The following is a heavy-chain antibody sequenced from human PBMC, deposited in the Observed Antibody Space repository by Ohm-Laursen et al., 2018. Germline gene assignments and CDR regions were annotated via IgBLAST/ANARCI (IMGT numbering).Heavy chain of an antibody. Sequence: TLSLTCTVSGGSITSNGYHWSWIRQPPGRGSGGIGYISYSGSTYYNPSLRSLVTISLDTSKNQSSLSLTSVMAADTAIYFCAGGYQLPYYWGQGSLVTVSS. CDR1: GGSITSNGYH. J-gene: IGHJ4*02. CDR3: AGGYQLPYY. V-gene: IGHV4-31*01. D-gene: IGHD2-2*01. CDR2: ISYSGST.